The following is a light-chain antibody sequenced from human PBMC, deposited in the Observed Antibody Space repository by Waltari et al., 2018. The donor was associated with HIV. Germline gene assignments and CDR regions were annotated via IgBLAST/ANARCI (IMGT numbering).Light chain of an antibody. Sequence: QSALTQPASVSGSPGQSITISCTGTISDVGGYDFVSWYQLHPGKAPKLMIYEVSNRPSGVSNRFSGSKSGNTAALTISGLQAEDEADYYCRSFTSSSSPVQFGGGTKLTVL. J-gene: IGLJ2*01. V-gene: IGLV2-14*01. CDR3: RSFTSSSSPVQ. CDR1: ISDVGGYDF. CDR2: EVS.